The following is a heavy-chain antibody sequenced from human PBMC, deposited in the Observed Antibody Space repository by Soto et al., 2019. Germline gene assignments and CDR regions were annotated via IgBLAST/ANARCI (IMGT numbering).Heavy chain of an antibody. CDR1: GYTLTGYY. J-gene: IGHJ4*02. CDR2: INPNSGGT. CDR3: ADSSDSRGYYLFDY. V-gene: IGHV1-2*04. D-gene: IGHD3-22*01. Sequence: GASVKVSCKASGYTLTGYYMHWVRQAPGQGLEWMGWINPNSGGTNYAQKFQGWVTMTRDTSNSTAYMELSRLRSDETAVYYCADSSDSRGYYLFDYWGQGTMVTVS.